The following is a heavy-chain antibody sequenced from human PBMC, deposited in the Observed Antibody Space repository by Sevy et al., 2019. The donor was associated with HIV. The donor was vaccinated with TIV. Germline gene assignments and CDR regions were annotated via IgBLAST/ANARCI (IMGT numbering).Heavy chain of an antibody. CDR3: ARGSDGYSYGLLDY. Sequence: GGSLRLSCAASGFSFSSFSMNWVRQAPGKGQEWVSYISTGSSTIYYADSVMGRFTISRDNAKNSLYLQMNSLRAEDTAVYYCARGSDGYSYGLLDYWGQGTLVTVSS. CDR1: GFSFSSFS. J-gene: IGHJ4*02. V-gene: IGHV3-48*01. D-gene: IGHD5-18*01. CDR2: ISTGSSTI.